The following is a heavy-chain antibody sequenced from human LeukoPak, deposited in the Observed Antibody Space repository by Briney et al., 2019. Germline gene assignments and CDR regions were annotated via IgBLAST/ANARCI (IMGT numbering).Heavy chain of an antibody. D-gene: IGHD1-1*01. Sequence: SGGSLRLSCAASGFTFSSYWMSWVRQAPGKGLEWVAVVSYDGSYKYYADSVKGRFTISRDNSKNTLYLQMNSLRAEDTAVYYCARAPGYGAAYYFDYWGQGTLVTVSS. J-gene: IGHJ4*02. CDR1: GFTFSSYW. CDR3: ARAPGYGAAYYFDY. CDR2: VSYDGSYK. V-gene: IGHV3-30*03.